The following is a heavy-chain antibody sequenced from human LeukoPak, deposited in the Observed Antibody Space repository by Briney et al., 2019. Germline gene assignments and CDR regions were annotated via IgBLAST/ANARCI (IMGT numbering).Heavy chain of an antibody. J-gene: IGHJ5*02. D-gene: IGHD6-13*01. CDR3: ARGRYSSSWYVWWFDP. Sequence: GASVKVSCKASGGTFSSYAISWVRQAPGQGLEWMGGIIPIFGTANYAQKYQGRVTITADVSTSTAYMELSSLRSEDTAVYYCARGRYSSSWYVWWFDPWGQGTLVTVSS. CDR1: GGTFSSYA. CDR2: IIPIFGTA. V-gene: IGHV1-69*13.